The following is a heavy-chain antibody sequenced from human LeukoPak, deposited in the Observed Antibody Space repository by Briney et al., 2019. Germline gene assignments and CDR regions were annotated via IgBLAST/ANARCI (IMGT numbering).Heavy chain of an antibody. J-gene: IGHJ4*02. CDR3: ARTGYGSGSDDFDF. V-gene: IGHV1-18*01. Sequence: ASVKVSCKTSGYTFTRYGVSWVRQAPGQGLEWMGWISPHNRNRDYAQKFKDRVTMTTDTSTNTVYLELRSLRPDDTAMYYCARTGYGSGSDDFDFWGQGTLVTVSS. D-gene: IGHD3-10*01. CDR1: GYTFTRYG. CDR2: ISPHNRNR.